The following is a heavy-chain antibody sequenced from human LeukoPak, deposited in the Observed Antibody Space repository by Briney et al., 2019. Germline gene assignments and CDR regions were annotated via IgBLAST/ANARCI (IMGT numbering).Heavy chain of an antibody. Sequence: SETLSLTCTVSGGSISSYYWSWIRQPPGKGLEWIGYIYYSGSTNYNPSLKSRVTISVDTSKNQFSLKLSSVTAADTAVYYCARGRGIGYCSSTSCLYYFDYWGQGTPVTVSS. D-gene: IGHD2-2*01. CDR3: ARGRGIGYCSSTSCLYYFDY. J-gene: IGHJ4*02. CDR2: IYYSGST. V-gene: IGHV4-59*01. CDR1: GGSISSYY.